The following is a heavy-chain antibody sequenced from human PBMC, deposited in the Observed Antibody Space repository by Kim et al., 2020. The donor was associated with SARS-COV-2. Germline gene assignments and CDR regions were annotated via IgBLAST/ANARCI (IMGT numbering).Heavy chain of an antibody. V-gene: IGHV4-39*01. CDR1: GGSISRHNYY. CDR2: IYHSGST. CDR3: ARHVGSGSYEGDAFGI. D-gene: IGHD3-10*01. J-gene: IGHJ3*02. Sequence: SESLSLTCIVSGGSISRHNYYWGWIRQPPGKGLEWIGSIYHSGSTYHNPSLKSRVTISVDLSKNQVFLKLRFVTAADTAVYYCARHVGSGSYEGDAFGI.